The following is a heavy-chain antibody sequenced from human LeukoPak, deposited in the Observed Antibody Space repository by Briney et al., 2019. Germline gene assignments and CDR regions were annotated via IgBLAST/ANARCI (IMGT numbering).Heavy chain of an antibody. Sequence: GGSLRLSCAASGFTFSDYYMSWIRQAPGKGLEWVSYISSSGSTIYYADSVKGRFTISRDNAKNSLYLQMNSLRAEDTAVYYCARYYYDSSGYLVGVFDYWGQGTLVTVSS. J-gene: IGHJ4*02. CDR3: ARYYYDSSGYLVGVFDY. CDR1: GFTFSDYY. CDR2: ISSSGSTI. D-gene: IGHD3-22*01. V-gene: IGHV3-11*01.